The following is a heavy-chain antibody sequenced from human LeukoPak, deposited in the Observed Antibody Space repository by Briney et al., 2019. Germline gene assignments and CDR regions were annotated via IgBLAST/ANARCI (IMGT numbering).Heavy chain of an antibody. CDR1: GGSISSSSYS. J-gene: IGHJ4*02. Sequence: PSETLSLTCTVSGGSISSSSYSWGWIRQPPGKGLEWIGSIYYSGTTYYNPSLKSRVTISVDTSKIQFSLKLSSVAATDTAVYFCARGTYCNAGTCLVYWGQGALVTVSS. V-gene: IGHV4-39*01. CDR2: IYYSGTT. CDR3: ARGTYCNAGTCLVY. D-gene: IGHD2-15*01.